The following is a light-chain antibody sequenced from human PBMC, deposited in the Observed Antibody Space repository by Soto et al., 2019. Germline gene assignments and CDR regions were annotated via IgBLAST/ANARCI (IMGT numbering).Light chain of an antibody. CDR2: EVS. Sequence: QSALTQPASVSGSPGQSITISCTGSSSDVGGYHYVSWYQQYPGEAPKLMIYEVSNRPSGVSNRFSGSKSGNTASLTISGLQAEDEADYYCTSYKNSSTLVFGGGTKLTVL. J-gene: IGLJ3*02. CDR1: SSDVGGYHY. V-gene: IGLV2-14*01. CDR3: TSYKNSSTLV.